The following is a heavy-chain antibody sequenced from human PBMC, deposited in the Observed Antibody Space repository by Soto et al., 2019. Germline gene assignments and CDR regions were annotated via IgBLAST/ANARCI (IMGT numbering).Heavy chain of an antibody. CDR2: INQSGTT. Sequence: QVQLQQWGAGLLKPSETLSLTCAVYGGSFSGYYWSWIRQPPGKGLEWIGEINQSGTTNYNPSLKSRVTISVDMSKNQFSLKLSSVTAADTAVYYCARGDFSIAAAGNSNWFDPWGQGTLVTVSS. J-gene: IGHJ5*02. CDR1: GGSFSGYY. CDR3: ARGDFSIAAAGNSNWFDP. D-gene: IGHD6-13*01. V-gene: IGHV4-34*01.